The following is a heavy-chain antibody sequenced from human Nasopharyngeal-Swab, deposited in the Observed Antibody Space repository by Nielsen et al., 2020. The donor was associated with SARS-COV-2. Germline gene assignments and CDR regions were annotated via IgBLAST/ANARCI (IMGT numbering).Heavy chain of an antibody. CDR1: GFTFSSYW. CDR2: MNSDGSRT. Sequence: GGFLRLSCAASGFTFSSYWMHWVRQAPGEGLVWVSRMNSDGSRTSYADSVKGRFTISRDNAKNTLYLQMNSLRAEDTAVYYCARVDVHDAFDVWGQGTMVTVSS. V-gene: IGHV3-74*01. D-gene: IGHD3-16*01. J-gene: IGHJ3*01. CDR3: ARVDVHDAFDV.